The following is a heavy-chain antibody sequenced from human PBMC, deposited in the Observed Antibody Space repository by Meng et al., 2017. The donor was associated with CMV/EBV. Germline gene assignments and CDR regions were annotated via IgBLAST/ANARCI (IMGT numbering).Heavy chain of an antibody. J-gene: IGHJ6*02. CDR2: MKQDGSGK. CDR1: GFTFSAYW. D-gene: IGHD3-3*01. Sequence: GGSLRLSCAASGFTFSAYWMSWVRQVPGKGLEWVANMKQDGSGKYYVDSVKGRFTISRDNAKNSLFLQMNSLRAEDTAVYFCARGPYYDFWSGDYDYYCGMDVWGQGTTVTVSS. V-gene: IGHV3-7*01. CDR3: ARGPYYDFWSGDYDYYCGMDV.